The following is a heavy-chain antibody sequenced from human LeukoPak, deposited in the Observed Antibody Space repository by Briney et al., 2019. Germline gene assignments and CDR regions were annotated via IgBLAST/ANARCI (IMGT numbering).Heavy chain of an antibody. CDR1: GSTFSSSY. V-gene: IGHV1-46*03. CDR2: INPSVDVT. CDR3: ASGPPVRLGELDY. J-gene: IGHJ4*02. Sequence: GASVKISCKASGSTFSSSYFHWGRQAPGQRLEWRAIINPSVDVTNYAQRFQDRLTMISDTSTSTVYMELSTLRSEETAVYYCASGPPVRLGELDYWGQGTLVTVSS. D-gene: IGHD3-16*01.